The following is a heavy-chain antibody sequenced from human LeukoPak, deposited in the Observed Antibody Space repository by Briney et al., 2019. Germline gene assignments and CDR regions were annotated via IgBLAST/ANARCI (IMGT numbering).Heavy chain of an antibody. CDR1: GFTFSTYW. J-gene: IGHJ4*02. V-gene: IGHV3-74*01. D-gene: IGHD6-19*01. Sequence: PGGSLRLSCAASGFTFSTYWMHWVRQAPGKGLVWVSQINTDGNSTTYADSVKGRFTVSRDNAKNTLYLQMNSLRAEDTAVYYCARGYTSGWYYFDYWGQGTLVTVSS. CDR2: INTDGNST. CDR3: ARGYTSGWYYFDY.